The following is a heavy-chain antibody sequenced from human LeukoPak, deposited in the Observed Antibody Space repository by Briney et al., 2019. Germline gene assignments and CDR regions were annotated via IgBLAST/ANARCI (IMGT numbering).Heavy chain of an antibody. CDR2: IKHDGSEK. Sequence: GGSLRLSCAASGXTFSKFWMSWVRQAPGKGLEWVATIKHDGSEKYYVDSVKGRFTISRDNAKNSLYLQMNSLRAEDTAVYYSARHDYGDLGQGTLVTVSS. D-gene: IGHD4-17*01. V-gene: IGHV3-7*02. CDR1: GXTFSKFW. CDR3: ARHDYGD. J-gene: IGHJ4*02.